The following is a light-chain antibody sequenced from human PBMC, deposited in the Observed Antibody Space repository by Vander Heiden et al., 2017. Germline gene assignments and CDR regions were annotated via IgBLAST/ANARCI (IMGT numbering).Light chain of an antibody. CDR2: EVS. Sequence: QSALTQPASVSVSPGQSITISCTGTSSDVGGYNYVSWYQQNPGKAPKLIIDEVSNRPSGVSDRFSGSNSGNTASLTISGLQAEDEADYYCSSYTRINTLVIFGGGTKVTVL. CDR1: SSDVGGYNY. V-gene: IGLV2-14*01. CDR3: SSYTRINTLVI. J-gene: IGLJ2*01.